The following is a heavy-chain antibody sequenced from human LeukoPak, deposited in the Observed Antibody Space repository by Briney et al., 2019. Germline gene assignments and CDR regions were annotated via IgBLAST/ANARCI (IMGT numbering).Heavy chain of an antibody. V-gene: IGHV1-69*01. CDR2: IIPIFGTA. CDR1: GGTFSSYA. CDR3: ARDSSSSWYSPYDV. J-gene: IGHJ6*04. D-gene: IGHD6-13*01. Sequence: GASVKVSCKASGGTFSSYAISWVRQAPGQGLEWMGGIIPIFGTANYAQKFQGRVTITADESTSTAYMEMRSLRSEDTAVYYCARDSSSSWYSPYDVWGKGTTVTVSS.